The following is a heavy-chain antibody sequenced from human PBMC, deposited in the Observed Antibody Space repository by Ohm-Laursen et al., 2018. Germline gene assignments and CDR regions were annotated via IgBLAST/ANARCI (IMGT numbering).Heavy chain of an antibody. CDR2: ISGGGGAI. V-gene: IGHV3-11*01. CDR3: ARDRTLREFYDDSGYPNTFAL. J-gene: IGHJ3*01. Sequence: GSLRLSCAASGFTFSDYYMSWIRQAPGKGLEWVSKISGGGGAINYADSVKGRFTISKDNAKNSLYLQMNSLRVEDTAVYYCARDRTLREFYDDSGYPNTFALWGPGTKVAVSS. CDR1: GFTFSDYY. D-gene: IGHD3-22*01.